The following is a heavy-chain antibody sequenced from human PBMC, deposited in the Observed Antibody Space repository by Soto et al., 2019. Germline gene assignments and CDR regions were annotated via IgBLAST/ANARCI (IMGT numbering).Heavy chain of an antibody. CDR1: GFTFTTYT. CDR3: AKGYCTNGVCYFDY. Sequence: GGSLRLSCAASGFTFTTYTMNWVRQAPEKGLEWVSTISGSGGSTFYADSVKGRFTISRDNSKNTLHLQMNSLRAEDTAVYYCAKGYCTNGVCYFDYWGQGTLVTVSS. V-gene: IGHV3-23*01. D-gene: IGHD2-8*01. CDR2: ISGSGGST. J-gene: IGHJ4*02.